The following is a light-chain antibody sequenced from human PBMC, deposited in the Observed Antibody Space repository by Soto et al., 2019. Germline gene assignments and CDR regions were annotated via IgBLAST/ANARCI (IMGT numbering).Light chain of an antibody. Sequence: EIELTQSPGTLSLSPGERATLSCRASQSVSSSYLAWYQQKPGQAPRLLIYAASSRATGIPDRFSGSWSGTDFTLTISRLEPEDFAVYYCQQYGSSLWTFGQGTKVEIK. J-gene: IGKJ1*01. CDR2: AAS. CDR3: QQYGSSLWT. CDR1: QSVSSSY. V-gene: IGKV3-20*01.